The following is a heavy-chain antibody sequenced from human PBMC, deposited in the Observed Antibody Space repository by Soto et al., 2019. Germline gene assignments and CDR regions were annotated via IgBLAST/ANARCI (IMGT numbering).Heavy chain of an antibody. D-gene: IGHD5-18*01. CDR2: IYYSGST. CDR3: ARIRNGDAPHFDY. J-gene: IGHJ4*02. V-gene: IGHV4-59*01. CDR1: GGSTSSYY. Sequence: SETLSLTCSVSGGSTSSYYCSWIRQPPGKGLEWIGYIYYSGSTDYSPSLKSRVTMSIDTSQNQVVLTMTNMDPVDTATYYCARIRNGDAPHFDYWGQGTPVTVSS.